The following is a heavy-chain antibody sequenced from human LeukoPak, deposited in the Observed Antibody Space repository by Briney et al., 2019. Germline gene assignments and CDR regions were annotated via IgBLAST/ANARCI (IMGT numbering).Heavy chain of an antibody. D-gene: IGHD6-19*01. CDR3: ASESSGWYEVLGY. CDR2: ISSNGGST. V-gene: IGHV3-64*04. CDR1: GFTFSSYA. Sequence: GGSLRLSCSASGFTFSSYAMHWVRQAPGKGLEYVSAISSNGGSTYYADSVKGRFTISRDNSKNTLYLQMNSLRAEDTAVYYCASESSGWYEVLGYWGQGTLVTVSS. J-gene: IGHJ4*02.